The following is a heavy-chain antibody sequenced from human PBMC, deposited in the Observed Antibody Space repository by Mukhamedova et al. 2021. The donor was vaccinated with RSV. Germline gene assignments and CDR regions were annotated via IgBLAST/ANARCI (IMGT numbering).Heavy chain of an antibody. D-gene: IGHD6-19*01. CDR2: INQDGSEK. CDR3: AGGSGWLIDY. Sequence: MNWVRRAPGKGLEWVAVINQDGSEKYYVDSVKGRFTISRDNAKNSLYLQMNSLRADDTAVYYCAGGSGWLIDYWGQGTLVTVSS. V-gene: IGHV3-7*03. J-gene: IGHJ4*02.